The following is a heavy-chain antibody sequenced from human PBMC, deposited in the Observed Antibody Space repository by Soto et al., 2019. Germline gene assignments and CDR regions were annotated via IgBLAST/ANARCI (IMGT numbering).Heavy chain of an antibody. D-gene: IGHD4-17*01. CDR2: ISSSARGT. Sequence: EVQLLESGGGLVQPGGSLRLSCAASGFSFASYAMSWVRQAPGKGLEWGSGISSSARGTYYADSVKGRFTISRDNSKKTVFLQMNSLRAEDTALYYCAKATYGDYGGFDYWGQGTLVTVSS. V-gene: IGHV3-23*01. CDR3: AKATYGDYGGFDY. J-gene: IGHJ4*02. CDR1: GFSFASYA.